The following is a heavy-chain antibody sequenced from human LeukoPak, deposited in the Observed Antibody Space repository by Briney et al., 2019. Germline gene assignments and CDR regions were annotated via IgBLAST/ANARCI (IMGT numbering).Heavy chain of an antibody. Sequence: ASVKVSCKASGYTFTSYYMHWVRQTPGQRLEWMGWINANSGVTEYAQKFQGRVTMTRDTSISTAYTELSGLRSDDTALFYCATRIAVAGFDYWGPGTLVTVSS. CDR2: INANSGVT. J-gene: IGHJ4*02. CDR1: GYTFTSYY. V-gene: IGHV1-2*02. CDR3: ATRIAVAGFDY. D-gene: IGHD6-19*01.